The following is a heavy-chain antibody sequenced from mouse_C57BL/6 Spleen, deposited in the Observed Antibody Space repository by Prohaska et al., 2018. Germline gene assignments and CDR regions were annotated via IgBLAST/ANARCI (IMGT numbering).Heavy chain of an antibody. CDR2: IRSKSSNYAT. Sequence: EVQLVESGGGLVQPKGSLKLSCAASGFTFNTYAMHWVRQAPGKGLEWVARIRSKSSNYATYYADSVKDRCTISRDDSQSMLYLEMNNLKTEDTAMYYCVRENTAQATWGAMDYWGQGTSVTVSS. CDR3: VRENTAQATWGAMDY. D-gene: IGHD3-2*02. J-gene: IGHJ4*01. CDR1: GFTFNTYA. V-gene: IGHV10-3*01.